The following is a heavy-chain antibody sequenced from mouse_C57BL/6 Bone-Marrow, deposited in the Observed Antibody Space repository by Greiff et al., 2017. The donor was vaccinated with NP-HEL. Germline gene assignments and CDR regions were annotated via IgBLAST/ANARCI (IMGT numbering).Heavy chain of an antibody. J-gene: IGHJ2*01. V-gene: IGHV1-5*01. CDR1: GYTFTSYW. Sequence: VQLQQSGTVLARPGASVKLSCKTSGYTFTSYWMHWVKQRPGQGLEWIGAIHPGNSCTSYNQKFKGKAKLTVVTSASTAYMELISLTNEDYAVYYCTPSSGPDYWGQGTTLTVSS. CDR3: TPSSGPDY. CDR2: IHPGNSCT.